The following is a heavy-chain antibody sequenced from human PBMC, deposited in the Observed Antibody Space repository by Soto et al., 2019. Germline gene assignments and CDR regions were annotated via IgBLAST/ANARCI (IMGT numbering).Heavy chain of an antibody. Sequence: EVLLVESGGGLIPPGKSLRLSCAASGFNFDDYAMHWVRQPPGRGLEWVAHASWNSADIRYADSVKGRFTISRDNAKNSLYLQMNNLSPEDTAFYYCAKGNRGWRDWGQGTLVTVSS. CDR1: GFNFDDYA. J-gene: IGHJ4*02. CDR2: ASWNSADI. D-gene: IGHD6-19*01. V-gene: IGHV3-9*01. CDR3: AKGNRGWRD.